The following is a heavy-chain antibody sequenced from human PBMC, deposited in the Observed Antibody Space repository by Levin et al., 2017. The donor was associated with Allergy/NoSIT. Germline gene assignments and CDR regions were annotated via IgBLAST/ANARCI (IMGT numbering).Heavy chain of an antibody. J-gene: IGHJ4*02. CDR1: GFTFSSHA. D-gene: IGHD6-25*01. CDR3: ATFAAEGD. CDR2: ISGSGYTT. Sequence: GGSLRLSCAATGFTFSSHAMNWVRQAPGKGLEWVSAISGSGYTTNYAGSVKGRFTISRDNSQHMLYLQMDHLRAEDTAVYYCATFAAEGDWGQGTLVTVSS. V-gene: IGHV3-23*01.